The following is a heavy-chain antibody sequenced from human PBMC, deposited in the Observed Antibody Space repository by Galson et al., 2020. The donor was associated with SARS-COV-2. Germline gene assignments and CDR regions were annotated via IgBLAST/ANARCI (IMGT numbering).Heavy chain of an antibody. V-gene: IGHV3-30-3*01. D-gene: IGHD1-26*01. J-gene: IGHJ4*02. CDR1: GFTFSSYA. CDR3: ARVSGSQIDY. Sequence: TGGSLRLSCAASGFTFSSYAMHWVRQAPGKGLEWVAVISYDGSNKYYADSVKGRFTISRDNSKNTLYLQMNSLRAEDTAVYYCARVSGSQIDYWGQGTLVTSSS. CDR2: ISYDGSNK.